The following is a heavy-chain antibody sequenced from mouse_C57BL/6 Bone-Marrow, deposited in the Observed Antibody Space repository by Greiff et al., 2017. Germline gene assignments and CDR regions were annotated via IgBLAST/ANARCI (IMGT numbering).Heavy chain of an antibody. CDR2: INPSSGYT. V-gene: IGHV1-7*01. CDR3: ASIVTRYYYAMDY. CDR1: GYTFTSYW. Sequence: VQLQESGAELAKPGASVKLSCKASGYTFTSYWMHWVNQRPGQGLEWIGYINPSSGYTKYNQKFKDKATLTADKSSSTAYMQLSSLTYEDSAVYYCASIVTRYYYAMDYWGQGTSVTVSS. D-gene: IGHD2-5*01. J-gene: IGHJ4*01.